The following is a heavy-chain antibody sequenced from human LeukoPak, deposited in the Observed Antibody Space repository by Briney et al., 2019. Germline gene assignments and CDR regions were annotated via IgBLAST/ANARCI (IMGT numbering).Heavy chain of an antibody. D-gene: IGHD2-2*01. V-gene: IGHV1-8*01. CDR3: ARGILYCSSTSCYVY. Sequence: ASVKVSCKASGYTFTSYDINWVRQAPGQGLEWMGWMNPNSGNTGYAQKFQGRVTMTRNTSISTAYMELSSLRSEDTAVYYCARGILYCSSTSCYVYWGQGTLVTVSS. CDR2: MNPNSGNT. CDR1: GYTFTSYD. J-gene: IGHJ4*02.